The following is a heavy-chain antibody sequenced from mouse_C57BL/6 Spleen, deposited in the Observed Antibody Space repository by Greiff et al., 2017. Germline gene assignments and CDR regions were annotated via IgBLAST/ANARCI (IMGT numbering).Heavy chain of an antibody. CDR2: INPNNGGT. V-gene: IGHV1-18*01. CDR1: GYTFTDYN. D-gene: IGHD1-1*01. Sequence: EVQGVESGPELVKPGASVKIPCKASGYTFTDYNMDWVKQSHGKSLEWIGDINPNNGGTIYNQKFKGKATLTVDKSSSTAYMELRSLTSEDTAVYYCARQDYGSPYFDYWGQGTTLTVSS. J-gene: IGHJ2*01. CDR3: ARQDYGSPYFDY.